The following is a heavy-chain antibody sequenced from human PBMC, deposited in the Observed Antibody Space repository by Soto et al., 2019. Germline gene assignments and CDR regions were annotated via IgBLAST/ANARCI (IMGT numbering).Heavy chain of an antibody. CDR1: GGTFSSYT. D-gene: IGHD4-17*01. CDR3: ARFSFGDPFDY. J-gene: IGHJ4*02. CDR2: IIPILGIA. Sequence: QVQLVQSGAEVKKPGSSVKVSCKASGGTFSSYTISWVRQAPGQGLEWMGRIIPILGIANYAQKFQGRVTITADKSTSTAYMELISLRSEDTAVYYCARFSFGDPFDYWGQGTLVTVSS. V-gene: IGHV1-69*02.